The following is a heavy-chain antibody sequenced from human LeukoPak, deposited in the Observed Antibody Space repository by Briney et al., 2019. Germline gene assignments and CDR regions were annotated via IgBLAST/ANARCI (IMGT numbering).Heavy chain of an antibody. J-gene: IGHJ4*02. D-gene: IGHD3-9*01. CDR3: ARRLGYYDILTGYYTDGYYFDY. Sequence: GESLQISCKGSGYHFTSYWIGWVRPLPGKGLEWMGIIYPGDSDTRYSPSFQGQVTISADKSISTAYLQWSSLKASDTAMYYSARRLGYYDILTGYYTDGYYFDYWGQGTLVTVSS. CDR2: IYPGDSDT. V-gene: IGHV5-51*01. CDR1: GYHFTSYW.